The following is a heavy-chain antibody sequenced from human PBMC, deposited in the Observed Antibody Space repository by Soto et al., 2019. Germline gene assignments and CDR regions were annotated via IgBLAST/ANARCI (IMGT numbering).Heavy chain of an antibody. CDR3: ARPLSDRHFYQGLAV. CDR1: GGTFSKYA. Sequence: ASVKVSCKASGGTFSKYAISWVRQAPGQGLEWLGGIIPMFGTPNYAQKFQGRVTISADESTTTAYLELSSLRSADTAVYFCARPLSDRHFYQGLAVCGQGTTVTVSS. V-gene: IGHV1-69*13. CDR2: IIPMFGTP. D-gene: IGHD3-22*01. J-gene: IGHJ6*02.